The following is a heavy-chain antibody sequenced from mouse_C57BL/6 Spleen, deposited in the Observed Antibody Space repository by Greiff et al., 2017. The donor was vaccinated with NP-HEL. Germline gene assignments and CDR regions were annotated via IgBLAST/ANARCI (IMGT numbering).Heavy chain of an antibody. V-gene: IGHV1-80*01. CDR1: GYAFSSYW. CDR3: ARWRYGYDVEWYFDV. D-gene: IGHD2-2*01. CDR2: IYPGDGDT. Sequence: QVQLQQSGAELVKPGASVKISCKASGYAFSSYWMNWVKQRPGKGLEWIGQIYPGDGDTNYNGKFKGKATLTADKSSSTAYMQLSSLTSEDSAVYFCARWRYGYDVEWYFDVWGTGTTVTVSS. J-gene: IGHJ1*03.